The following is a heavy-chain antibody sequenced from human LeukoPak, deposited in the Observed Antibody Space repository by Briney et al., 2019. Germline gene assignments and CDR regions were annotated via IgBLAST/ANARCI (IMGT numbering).Heavy chain of an antibody. D-gene: IGHD2-21*02. V-gene: IGHV1-18*01. CDR2: ISGYNGNT. Sequence: ASVKVSCKASGYTFTSYGISWVRQAPGQVLEWMGWISGYNGNTIYAQKLQGRVSMTTDTSTSTAYMDLRSLRSDDTAVYYCARDYCNNPTCHTREFDYWGQGTLVTVSS. CDR3: ARDYCNNPTCHTREFDY. J-gene: IGHJ4*02. CDR1: GYTFTSYG.